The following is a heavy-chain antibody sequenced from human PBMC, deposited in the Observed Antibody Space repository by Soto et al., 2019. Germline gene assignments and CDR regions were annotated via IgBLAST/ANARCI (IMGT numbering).Heavy chain of an antibody. CDR3: ARGYDFWSGQFDF. D-gene: IGHD3-3*01. CDR1: GDSVSSGSYY. J-gene: IGHJ4*02. Sequence: QVQLQESGPGLLKPSETLSLTCAVSGDSVSSGSYYWSWIRQPPGKGLEWIGYIYYSGDTIYNPSLKNRVTISVDASKNQLSLKLSSVTAADTVVYYCARGYDFWSGQFDFWGQGTLVTVSS. V-gene: IGHV4-61*01. CDR2: IYYSGDT.